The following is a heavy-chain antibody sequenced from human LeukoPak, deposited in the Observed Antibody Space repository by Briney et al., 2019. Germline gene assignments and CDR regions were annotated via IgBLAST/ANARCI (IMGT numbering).Heavy chain of an antibody. CDR2: IYYSGTT. J-gene: IGHJ4*02. V-gene: IGHV4-39*01. CDR1: GGSITSSIYY. CDR3: ARHASPWSTGDY. Sequence: SETLSLTCTVSGGSITSSIYYWGWIRQPPGKGLDWIGSIYYSGTTYYNPSLKSRVTISVDTSKNQFSLKLSSVTAADTAVYYCARHASPWSTGDYWGQGTLVTVSS. D-gene: IGHD1-14*01.